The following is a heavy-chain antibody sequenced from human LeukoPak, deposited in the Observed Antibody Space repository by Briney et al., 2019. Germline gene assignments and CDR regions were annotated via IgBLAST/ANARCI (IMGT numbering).Heavy chain of an antibody. D-gene: IGHD2-2*01. CDR3: ARGNCSSTSCYLSNWFDP. CDR2: INHSGST. J-gene: IGHJ5*02. Sequence: SETLSLTCAVYGGSFSGYYWGWIRQPPGKGLEWIGEINHSGSTNYNPSLKSRVTISVDTSKNQFSLKLSSVTAADTAVYYCARGNCSSTSCYLSNWFDPWGQGTLVTVSS. V-gene: IGHV4-34*01. CDR1: GGSFSGYY.